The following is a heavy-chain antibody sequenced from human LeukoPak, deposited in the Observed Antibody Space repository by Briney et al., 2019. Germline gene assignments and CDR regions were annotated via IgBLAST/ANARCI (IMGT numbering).Heavy chain of an antibody. CDR1: GYTLTELS. D-gene: IGHD2-2*01. CDR3: ATLVVPAANADRYFDL. CDR2: FDPEDGET. V-gene: IGHV1-24*01. Sequence: ASVKVSCKVSGYTLTELSMHWVRQAPGKGLEWMGGFDPEDGETIYAQKFQGRVTMTEDTSTDTAYMELSSLRSEDTAVYYCATLVVPAANADRYFDLWGRGTLDTVSS. J-gene: IGHJ2*01.